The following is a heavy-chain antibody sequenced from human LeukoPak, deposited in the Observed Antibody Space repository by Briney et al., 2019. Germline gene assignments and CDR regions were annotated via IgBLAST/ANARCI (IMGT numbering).Heavy chain of an antibody. Sequence: GSLRLSCAASRFTFSSYWMSWIRQPPGKGLEWIGESNHSGSTNYNPSLKSRVTISVDTSKNQFSLRLRSVTAADTAVYYCARRGWGYDYVWGSYRYLPFDYWGQGTLVTVSS. CDR1: RFTFSSYW. J-gene: IGHJ4*02. D-gene: IGHD3-16*02. V-gene: IGHV4-34*01. CDR3: ARRGWGYDYVWGSYRYLPFDY. CDR2: SNHSGST.